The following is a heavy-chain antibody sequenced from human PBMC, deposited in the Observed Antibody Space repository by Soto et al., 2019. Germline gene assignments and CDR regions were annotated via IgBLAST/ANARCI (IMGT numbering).Heavy chain of an antibody. CDR3: ARRDGYDHYMDV. CDR2: IYYSGST. Sequence: QVQLQESGPGLVKPSETLSLTCTVSGGSISSYYWTWIRQPPGKGLEWIGYIYYSGSTNYNPSLKSRVTISVATSKTQFSLNLSCVTDADTDVYDCARRDGYDHYMDVWGKGTTVTVSS. V-gene: IGHV4-59*08. J-gene: IGHJ6*03. D-gene: IGHD6-13*01. CDR1: GGSISSYY.